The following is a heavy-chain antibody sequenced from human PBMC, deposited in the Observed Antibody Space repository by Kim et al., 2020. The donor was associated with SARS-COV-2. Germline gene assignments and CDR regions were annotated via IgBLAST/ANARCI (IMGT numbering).Heavy chain of an antibody. D-gene: IGHD1-1*01. Sequence: GSLRLSCAASGSTFSSDWMHWVRQVPGKGLVWVSRIKGDGSYIKYADSVKGRFTISRDNAKNTLYLQMNSLRADDTAVYYCARGVTTSGLGIDYWGQGTLVTVSS. CDR2: IKGDGSYI. CDR3: ARGVTTSGLGIDY. CDR1: GSTFSSDW. V-gene: IGHV3-74*01. J-gene: IGHJ4*02.